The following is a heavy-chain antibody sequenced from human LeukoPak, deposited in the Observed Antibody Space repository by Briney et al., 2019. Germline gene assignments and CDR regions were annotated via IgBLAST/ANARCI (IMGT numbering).Heavy chain of an antibody. V-gene: IGHV1-69*05. CDR3: ARLEMATIHDAFDI. D-gene: IGHD5-24*01. J-gene: IGHJ3*02. Sequence: GASVKVSCKASGGTFSSYAISWVRQAPGQGLEWMGGIIPIFGTANYAQKFQGRVTITTDESTSTAYMELSSLRSEDTAVYYCARLEMATIHDAFDIWGQGTMVTVSS. CDR1: GGTFSSYA. CDR2: IIPIFGTA.